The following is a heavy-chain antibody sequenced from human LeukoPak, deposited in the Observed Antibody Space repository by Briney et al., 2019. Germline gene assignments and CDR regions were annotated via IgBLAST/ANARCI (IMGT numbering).Heavy chain of an antibody. V-gene: IGHV3-30*18. Sequence: GGSLRLSCAASGFTFTSCAMHWVRQAPGKGLQLVAVISSDGRNKYYADSVKGRFTISRDSSKNTLYLQMNSLRPEDTAVYYCAKDGFVDTPMVSTFLDCWGQGTLVTVSS. J-gene: IGHJ4*02. CDR1: GFTFTSCA. CDR2: ISSDGRNK. D-gene: IGHD5-18*01. CDR3: AKDGFVDTPMVSTFLDC.